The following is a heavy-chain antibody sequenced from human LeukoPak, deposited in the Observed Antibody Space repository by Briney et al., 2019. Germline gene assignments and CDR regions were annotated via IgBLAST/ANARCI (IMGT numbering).Heavy chain of an antibody. D-gene: IGHD1-1*01. V-gene: IGHV1-2*02. CDR2: INPNSGGT. CDR3: AASQVPYYYGMDV. Sequence: ASVKVSCKASGYTFTGYYMHWVRQAPGQGLEWMGWINPNSGGTNYAQKFQGRVTMTRDTSISTAYMELSRLRSDDTAVYYCAASQVPYYYGMDVWGQGTTVTVSS. CDR1: GYTFTGYY. J-gene: IGHJ6*02.